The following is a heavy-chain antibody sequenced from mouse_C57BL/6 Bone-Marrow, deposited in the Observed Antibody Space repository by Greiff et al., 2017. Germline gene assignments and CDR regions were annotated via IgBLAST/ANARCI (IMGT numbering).Heavy chain of an antibody. J-gene: IGHJ3*01. CDR1: GYTFTSYW. CDR3: AREGSSPWFAY. V-gene: IGHV1-59*01. D-gene: IGHD1-1*01. CDR2: IDPSDSST. Sequence: QVQLQQPGAELVRPGPSVKLSCKASGYTFTSYWMHWVKQRPGQGLEWIGVIDPSDSSTNYNHKFTGKATLTVDTSSSTAYMQLSSLPSEDSAVYYCAREGSSPWFAYWGQGTLVTVSA.